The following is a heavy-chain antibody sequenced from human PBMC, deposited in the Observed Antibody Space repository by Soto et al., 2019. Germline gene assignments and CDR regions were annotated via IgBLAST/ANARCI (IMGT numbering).Heavy chain of an antibody. D-gene: IGHD1-7*01. CDR3: ARDRPGGNWNYAFSYYYGMDV. Sequence: SETLSLTCTVSGGSISSGGYYWSWIRQHPGKGLEWIGYIYYSGSTYYNPSLKSRVTISVDTSKNQFSLKLSSVTAADTAVYYCARDRPGGNWNYAFSYYYGMDVWGQGTTVTVSS. CDR1: GGSISSGGYY. CDR2: IYYSGST. V-gene: IGHV4-31*03. J-gene: IGHJ6*02.